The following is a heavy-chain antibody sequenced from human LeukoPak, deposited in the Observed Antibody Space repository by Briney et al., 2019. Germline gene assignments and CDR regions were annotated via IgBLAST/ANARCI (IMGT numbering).Heavy chain of an antibody. CDR1: GGSISSRGYY. CDR3: ARATRPRNWFDP. Sequence: SETLSLTCTVSGGSISSRGYYWSWIRQHPGKGLEWIGYIYYSGSTYYNPSLKSRVTISVDTSKNQFSLKLSSVTAADTAVYYCARATRPRNWFDPWGQGTLVTVSS. V-gene: IGHV4-31*03. J-gene: IGHJ5*02. CDR2: IYYSGST.